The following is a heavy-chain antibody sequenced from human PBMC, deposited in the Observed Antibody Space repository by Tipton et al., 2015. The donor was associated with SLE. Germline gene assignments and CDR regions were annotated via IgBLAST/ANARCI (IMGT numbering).Heavy chain of an antibody. CDR1: GDSINTHY. CDR2: FAHSGKT. J-gene: IGHJ4*02. V-gene: IGHV4-38-2*02. D-gene: IGHD3-3*01. CDR3: ARGGITIFGVVSLDY. Sequence: TLSLTCTVSGDSINTHYWGWIRQSPGKGLEWIGSFAHSGKTIYNPSLRSRVSISADTSKNEFSLRLTSVTAADTAVYYCARGGITIFGVVSLDYWGQGTLVTVSS.